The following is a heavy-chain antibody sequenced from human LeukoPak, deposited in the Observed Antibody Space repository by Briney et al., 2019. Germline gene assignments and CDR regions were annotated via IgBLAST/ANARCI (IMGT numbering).Heavy chain of an antibody. Sequence: GGSLRLSCAASGFTFSSYAMSWVRQAPGKGLEWVANIKQDGSEKNYVDSVKGRFTISRDNAKNSLYLQMNSLRAEDTAVYCYVAIPDYGGQETLVTVSS. CDR3: VAIPDY. CDR1: GFTFSSYA. V-gene: IGHV3-7*01. CDR2: IKQDGSEK. J-gene: IGHJ4*02. D-gene: IGHD2-2*02.